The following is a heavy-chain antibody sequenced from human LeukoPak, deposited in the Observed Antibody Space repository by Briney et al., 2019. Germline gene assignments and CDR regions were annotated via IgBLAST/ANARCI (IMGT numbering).Heavy chain of an antibody. CDR2: INPNSGGT. CDR1: GGTFSSYA. CDR3: ARSFPPHMVRGDNWFDP. Sequence: ASVKVSCKASGGTFSSYAISWVRQAPGQGLEWMGWINPNSGGTNYAQKFQGRVTMTRDTSISTAYMELSRLRSDDTAVYYWARSFPPHMVRGDNWFDPWGQGTLVTVSS. D-gene: IGHD3-10*01. V-gene: IGHV1-2*02. J-gene: IGHJ5*02.